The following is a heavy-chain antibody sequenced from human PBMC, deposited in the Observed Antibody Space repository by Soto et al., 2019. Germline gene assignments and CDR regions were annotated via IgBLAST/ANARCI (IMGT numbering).Heavy chain of an antibody. CDR2: IIPIFGTA. Sequence: SVKVSCKASGGTFSSYAISWVRQAPGQGLEWMGGIIPIFGTANYAQKFQGRVTITADESTSTAYMELSSLRSEDTAVYYCAREGPTTVVTRNLIHFDYWGQGTLVTVSS. CDR3: AREGPTTVVTRNLIHFDY. D-gene: IGHD4-17*01. J-gene: IGHJ4*02. V-gene: IGHV1-69*13. CDR1: GGTFSSYA.